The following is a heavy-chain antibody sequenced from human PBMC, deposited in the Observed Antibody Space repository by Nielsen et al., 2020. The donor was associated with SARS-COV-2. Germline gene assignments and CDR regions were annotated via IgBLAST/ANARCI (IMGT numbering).Heavy chain of an antibody. CDR1: GYTFTSYG. J-gene: IGHJ3*02. CDR2: ISAYNGNT. CDR3: ARDEWERSAFDI. Sequence: ASVKVSRKASGYTFTSYGISWVRQAPGQGLEWMGWISAYNGNTNYAQKLQGRVTMTTDTSTSTAYMELRSLRSDDTAVYYCARDEWERSAFDIWGQGTMVTVSS. D-gene: IGHD1-26*01. V-gene: IGHV1-18*01.